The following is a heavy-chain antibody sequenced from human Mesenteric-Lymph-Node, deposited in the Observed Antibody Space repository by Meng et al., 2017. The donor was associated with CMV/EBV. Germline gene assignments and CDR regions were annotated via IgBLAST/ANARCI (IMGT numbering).Heavy chain of an antibody. D-gene: IGHD3-9*01. V-gene: IGHV4-34*01. Sequence: HQWGAGLLKPSETLSVTCAVYGGSFSGYYWNWIRQSPEKGLEWIGEINYSGSTTYNPSFTSRIIISVDTSTNQISLNMSSVTAADTAVYYCARGSSYDILTGYFDYWGQGALVTVSS. CDR3: ARGSSYDILTGYFDY. CDR2: INYSGST. J-gene: IGHJ4*02. CDR1: GGSFSGYY.